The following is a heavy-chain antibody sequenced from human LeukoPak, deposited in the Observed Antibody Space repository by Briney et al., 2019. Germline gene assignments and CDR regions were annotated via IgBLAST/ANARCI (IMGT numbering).Heavy chain of an antibody. D-gene: IGHD6-13*01. Sequence: PGGSLRLSCAASGFTFGDGDMRWGRQAPGKGLEWVSRIRADGATTRYTDSVKGRFTISRDNSKDSLYLQMNSLRAEDTAVYYCARVSTAVSLAIDYWGQGTLVTVST. CDR1: GFTFGDGD. CDR3: ARVSTAVSLAIDY. CDR2: IRADGATT. J-gene: IGHJ4*02. V-gene: IGHV3-43*02.